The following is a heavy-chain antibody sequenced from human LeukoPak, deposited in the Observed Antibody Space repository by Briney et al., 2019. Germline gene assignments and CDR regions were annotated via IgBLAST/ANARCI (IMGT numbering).Heavy chain of an antibody. Sequence: GRSLRLSCAASGFTFSNSAMHWVRQAPGKGLEWVAVVSYDGSNKFYADSVKGRFTISRDNSKNTLFLQMNSLRAEDTAVYYCARDRTQRAYSYGPDGEWGQGTLVTVSS. V-gene: IGHV3-30*01. CDR1: GFTFSNSA. J-gene: IGHJ4*02. CDR2: VSYDGSNK. CDR3: ARDRTQRAYSYGPDGE. D-gene: IGHD5-18*01.